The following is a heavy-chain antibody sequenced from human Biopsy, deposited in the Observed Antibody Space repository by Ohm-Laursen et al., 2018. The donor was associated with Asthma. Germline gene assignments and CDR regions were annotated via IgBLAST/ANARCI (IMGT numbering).Heavy chain of an antibody. CDR1: GFTFSRHA. V-gene: IGHV3-33*01. J-gene: IGHJ5*02. CDR2: IYYDGSRK. CDR3: ARGREGSGSYFTSHWFDP. D-gene: IGHD3-10*01. Sequence: SLRLSCAASGFTFSRHALHWVRQAPGKGLEWVAGIYYDGSRKYYTESVKGRFTISRDNSKNRLYLQMSSLRVEDTAVYYCARGREGSGSYFTSHWFDPWGQGTLVTVSS.